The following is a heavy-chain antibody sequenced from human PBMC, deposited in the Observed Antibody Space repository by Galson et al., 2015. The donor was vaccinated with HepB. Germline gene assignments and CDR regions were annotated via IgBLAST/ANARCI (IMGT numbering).Heavy chain of an antibody. CDR3: TRRAGSFDY. J-gene: IGHJ4*02. CDR1: GGSFSGYY. D-gene: IGHD3-10*01. V-gene: IGHV4-34*01. CDR2: INHSGST. Sequence: ETLSLTCAVYGGSFSGYYWSWIRQPPGKGLEWIGEINHSGSTNYNPSLKSRVTISVDTSKNQFSLKLSSVTAEDTAVYYCTRRAGSFDYWGQGTLVTVSS.